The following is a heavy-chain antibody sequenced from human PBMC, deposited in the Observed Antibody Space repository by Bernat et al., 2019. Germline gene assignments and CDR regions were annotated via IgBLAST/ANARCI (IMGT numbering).Heavy chain of an antibody. CDR2: IWYDVSNK. J-gene: IGHJ6*03. Sequence: QVQLVESGGGVVQPGRSLRLSCAASGFTFSSYGMHWVRQAPGKGLEWVAVIWYDVSNKYYADSVKGRFTISRDNSKNTLYLQMNSLRAEDTAVYYCAREGVPSYYYYYMDVWGKGTTVTVSS. CDR1: GFTFSSYG. D-gene: IGHD3-10*01. CDR3: AREGVPSYYYYYMDV. V-gene: IGHV3-33*01.